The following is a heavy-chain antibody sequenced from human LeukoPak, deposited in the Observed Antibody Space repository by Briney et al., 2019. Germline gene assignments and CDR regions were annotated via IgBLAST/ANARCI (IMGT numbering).Heavy chain of an antibody. CDR3: ARDAYYYYGSGSPIRAFDI. J-gene: IGHJ3*02. Sequence: ASVKVSCKASGYTFISYSISWVRQAPGQGLEWMGWIRAYNGNTNYAQNFQGRVTMTTDTSTSTAYMELRTLRSDDTALYYCARDAYYYYGSGSPIRAFDIWGQGTMVTVSS. V-gene: IGHV1-18*01. CDR2: IRAYNGNT. CDR1: GYTFISYS. D-gene: IGHD3-10*01.